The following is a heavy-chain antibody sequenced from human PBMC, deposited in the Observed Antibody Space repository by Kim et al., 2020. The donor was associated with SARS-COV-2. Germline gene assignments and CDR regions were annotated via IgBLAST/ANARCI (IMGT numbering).Heavy chain of an antibody. D-gene: IGHD3-10*01. J-gene: IGHJ4*02. V-gene: IGHV3-7*03. CDR3: ARGGGSGTYSGDY. Sequence: YVDSVRCRFTISRDNGANSLYLQMDSLRPEDTAFYYCARGGGSGTYSGDYWGQGILVTVSS.